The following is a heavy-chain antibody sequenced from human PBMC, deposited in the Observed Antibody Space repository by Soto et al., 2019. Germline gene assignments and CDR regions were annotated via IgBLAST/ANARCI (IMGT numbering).Heavy chain of an antibody. CDR3: ARGDCSSTSCNWRYFDY. D-gene: IGHD2-2*01. Sequence: SETLSLTCAVYGGSFSGYYWSWIRQPPGKGLEWIGEINHSGSTNYNPSLKSRVTISVDTSKNQFSLKLSSVTAADTAVYYCARGDCSSTSCNWRYFDYWGQGTLVTVSS. CDR1: GGSFSGYY. J-gene: IGHJ4*02. CDR2: INHSGST. V-gene: IGHV4-34*01.